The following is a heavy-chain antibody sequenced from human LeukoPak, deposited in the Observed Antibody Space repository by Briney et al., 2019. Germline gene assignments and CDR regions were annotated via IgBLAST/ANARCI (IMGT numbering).Heavy chain of an antibody. D-gene: IGHD3-3*01. J-gene: IGHJ6*02. CDR1: RGSFSGYY. CDR2: INHSGST. CDR3: ARGFPRRFLEWLADRDYYYYYGMDV. Sequence: SETLSLTCAVYRGSFSGYYWSWIRQPPGKGLEWIGEINHSGSTNYNPSLKSRVTISVDTSKNQFSLKLSSVTAADTAVYYCARGFPRRFLEWLADRDYYYYYGMDVWGQGTTVTVSS. V-gene: IGHV4-34*01.